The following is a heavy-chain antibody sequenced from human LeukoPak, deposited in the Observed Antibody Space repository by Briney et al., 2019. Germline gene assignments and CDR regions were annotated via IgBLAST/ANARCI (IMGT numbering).Heavy chain of an antibody. CDR1: GGTFSSYA. CDR3: ARDDDIVVVVAATPDGYYYYGMDV. J-gene: IGHJ6*02. D-gene: IGHD2-15*01. Sequence: SVKVSCKASGGTFSSYAISWVRQAPGQGLEWMGRIIPILGIANCAQKFQGRVTITADKSTSTAYMELSSLRSEDTAVYYCARDDDIVVVVAATPDGYYYYGMDVWGQGTTVTVSS. V-gene: IGHV1-69*04. CDR2: IIPILGIA.